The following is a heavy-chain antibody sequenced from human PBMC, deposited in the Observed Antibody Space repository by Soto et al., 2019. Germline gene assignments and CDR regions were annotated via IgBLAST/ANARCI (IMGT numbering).Heavy chain of an antibody. D-gene: IGHD3-22*01. Sequence: RGSLRLSCAASGFTFSSYAMSWVRQAPGKGLEWVSAISGSGGSTYYADSVKGRFTISRDNSKNTPYLQMNSLRAEDTAVYYCAKRTYDSSGYYFWLDYWGQGTLVTVSS. J-gene: IGHJ4*02. CDR2: ISGSGGST. V-gene: IGHV3-23*01. CDR3: AKRTYDSSGYYFWLDY. CDR1: GFTFSSYA.